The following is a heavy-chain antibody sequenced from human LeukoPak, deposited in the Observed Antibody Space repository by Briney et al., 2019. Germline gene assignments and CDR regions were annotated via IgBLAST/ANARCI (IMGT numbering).Heavy chain of an antibody. V-gene: IGHV4-4*07. CDR2: IYTSGST. CDR3: ARTIVGATTGYYYYYMDV. J-gene: IGHJ6*03. D-gene: IGHD1-26*01. Sequence: SETLSLTCTVSGGSISSYYWSWIRQPAGKGLEWIGRIYTSGSTNYNPSLKSRVTMSVGTSKNQFSLKLSSVTAADTAVYYCARTIVGATTGYYYYYMDVWGKGTTVTVSS. CDR1: GGSISSYY.